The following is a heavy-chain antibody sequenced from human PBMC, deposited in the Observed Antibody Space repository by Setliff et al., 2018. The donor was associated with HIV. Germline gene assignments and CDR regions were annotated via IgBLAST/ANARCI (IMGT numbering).Heavy chain of an antibody. CDR1: GYTFTDYY. D-gene: IGHD3-10*01. J-gene: IGHJ4*02. CDR2: INTNSGDT. CDR3: ATDRTQTGISLVRGRLTDPARYPLDY. V-gene: IGHV1-2*02. Sequence: GASVKVSCKASGYTFTDYYIQWVRQAPGQGLEWMGWINTNSGDTNYAEKFQGRVTMTRKTSISTAYMDLSRLKSHDTAVYYCATDRTQTGISLVRGRLTDPARYPLDYWGQGTLVTVSS.